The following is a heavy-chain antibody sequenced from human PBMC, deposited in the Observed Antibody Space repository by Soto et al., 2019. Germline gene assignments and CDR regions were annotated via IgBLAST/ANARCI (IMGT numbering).Heavy chain of an antibody. CDR3: ARVGFIVGATILLRWFDP. D-gene: IGHD1-26*01. Sequence: ASVKVSCKASGYTFTGYYMHWVRQAPGQGLEWMGWISAYNGNTNYAQKLQGRVTMTTDTSTSTAYMELRSLRSDDTAVYYCARVGFIVGATILLRWFDPWGQGTLVTVSS. V-gene: IGHV1-18*04. CDR1: GYTFTGYY. J-gene: IGHJ5*02. CDR2: ISAYNGNT.